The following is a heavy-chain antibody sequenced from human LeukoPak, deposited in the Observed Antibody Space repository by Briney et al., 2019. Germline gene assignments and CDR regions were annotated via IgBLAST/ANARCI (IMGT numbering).Heavy chain of an antibody. Sequence: PGRSLRLSCAASGFTFSSYGMHWVRQAPGKGLEWVAVIWYDGSNKYYADSVKGRFTISRDNSKNTLYLQMNSLRAEDTAVYYCARGMGPRRFSGQTSNWFDPWGQGTLVTVSS. CDR2: IWYDGSNK. CDR1: GFTFSSYG. V-gene: IGHV3-33*01. D-gene: IGHD5-12*01. J-gene: IGHJ5*02. CDR3: ARGMGPRRFSGQTSNWFDP.